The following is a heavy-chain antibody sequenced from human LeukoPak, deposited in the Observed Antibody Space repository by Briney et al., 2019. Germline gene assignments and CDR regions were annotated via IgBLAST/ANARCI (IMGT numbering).Heavy chain of an antibody. CDR3: AKGHYYGSGSLDY. CDR1: GGSISSSNW. Sequence: SETLSLTCAVSGGSISSSNWWSWVRQPPGKGLEWIGEIYHSGSTNYNPSLKSRVTISVDKSKNQFSLKLTSVTAADTAVYYCAKGHYYGSGSLDYWGQGTLVTVSS. J-gene: IGHJ4*02. D-gene: IGHD3-10*01. V-gene: IGHV4-4*02. CDR2: IYHSGST.